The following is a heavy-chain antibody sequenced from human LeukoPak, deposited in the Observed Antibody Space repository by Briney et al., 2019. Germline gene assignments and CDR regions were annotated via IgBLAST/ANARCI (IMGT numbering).Heavy chain of an antibody. Sequence: PSETLSLTCAVYGGSFSGYYWTWIRQPPGKGLEWIGEIHYSGRINYNPSLKSRVTISADTSKNHFSLKMNSVTAADTAVYYCSRGTDAYKCGNSWGQGTLVTVSS. CDR1: GGSFSGYY. D-gene: IGHD5-24*01. V-gene: IGHV4-34*01. J-gene: IGHJ4*02. CDR3: SRGTDAYKCGNS. CDR2: IHYSGRI.